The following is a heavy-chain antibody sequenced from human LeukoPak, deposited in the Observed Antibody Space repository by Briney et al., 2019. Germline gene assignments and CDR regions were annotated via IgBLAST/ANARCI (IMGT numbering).Heavy chain of an antibody. J-gene: IGHJ6*02. CDR1: GFTFGDYA. V-gene: IGHV3-49*04. CDR2: IRSKAYGGTT. D-gene: IGHD5-18*01. Sequence: PGGSLRLSCTASGFTFGDYAMSWVRQAPGKGLEWVGFIRSKAYGGTTEYAASVKGRFTISRDDSKSIAYLQMNSLKTEDTAVYYCTRGSRLRYSYERDYGMDVWGQGTTVTVSS. CDR3: TRGSRLRYSYERDYGMDV.